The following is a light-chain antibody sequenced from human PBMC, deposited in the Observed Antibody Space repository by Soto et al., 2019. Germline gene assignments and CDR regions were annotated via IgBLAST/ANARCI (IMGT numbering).Light chain of an antibody. CDR3: QQYNNWPPSIT. J-gene: IGKJ5*01. CDR1: QSVSSN. V-gene: IGKV3-15*01. CDR2: GAS. Sequence: EIVMTQSPATLSVSPGERATLSCRASQSVSSNLAWYQQKPGQAPRLLIYGASTRPTGIPARFSGSGCGTEFTLTISSLHSEDFAVDYCQQYNNWPPSITFGQGTRLEIK.